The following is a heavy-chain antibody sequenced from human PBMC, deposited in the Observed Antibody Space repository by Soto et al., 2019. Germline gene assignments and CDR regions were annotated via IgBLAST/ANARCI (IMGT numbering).Heavy chain of an antibody. D-gene: IGHD2-21*02. V-gene: IGHV3-30*18. CDR3: AKESRSAAVTATRVYGMDV. J-gene: IGHJ6*02. Sequence: QVQLVESGGGVVQPGRSLRLSCTPSGFTFSAYGMHWVRQAPGKGLEWVAAISHDGTNKYYGDSVRGRFTISRDNYKKTLYLQMNTLRHEDTAVYYCAKESRSAAVTATRVYGMDVWGQGTTVTVS. CDR2: ISHDGTNK. CDR1: GFTFSAYG.